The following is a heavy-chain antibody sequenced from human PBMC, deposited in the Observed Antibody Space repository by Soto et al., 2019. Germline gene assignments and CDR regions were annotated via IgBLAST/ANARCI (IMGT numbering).Heavy chain of an antibody. CDR2: ISGTGYSR. Sequence: VQMLESGGDLVQPGGSLRLSCAASGFTFNGYSMSWVRQAPGKGLEWVSGISGTGYSRYYADTVQGRFTISRDNSKSTLYLHIDSLTAEDTALYYCARSLGEHLEEYDFDYWGQGTVVTVSS. CDR3: ARSLGEHLEEYDFDY. V-gene: IGHV3-23*01. D-gene: IGHD3-16*01. J-gene: IGHJ4*02. CDR1: GFTFNGYS.